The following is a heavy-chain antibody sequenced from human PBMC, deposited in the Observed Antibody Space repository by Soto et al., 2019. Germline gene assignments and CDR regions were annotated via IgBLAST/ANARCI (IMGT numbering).Heavy chain of an antibody. J-gene: IGHJ4*02. CDR3: ARETRNDFWSGYYFDY. CDR1: GGSISSYY. D-gene: IGHD3-3*01. CDR2: IYYSGST. V-gene: IGHV4-59*01. Sequence: SETLSLTCTVSGGSISSYYWSWIRQPPGKGLEWIGYIYYSGSTNYNPPLKSRVTISVDTSKNQFSLKLSSVTAADTAVYYCARETRNDFWSGYYFDYWGQGTLVTVSS.